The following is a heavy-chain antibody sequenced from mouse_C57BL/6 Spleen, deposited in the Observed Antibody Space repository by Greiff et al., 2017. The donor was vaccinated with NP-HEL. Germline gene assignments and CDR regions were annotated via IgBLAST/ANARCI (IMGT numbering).Heavy chain of an antibody. D-gene: IGHD2-4*01. CDR3: ARGGLRRAMDY. V-gene: IGHV1-59*01. CDR2: IDPSDSYT. J-gene: IGHJ4*01. Sequence: VQLQQPGAELVRPGTSVKLSCKASGYTFTSYWMHWVKQRPGQGLEWIGVIDPSDSYTNYNQKFKGKATLTVDTSSSTAYMQLSSLTSEDSAVYYCARGGLRRAMDYWGQGTSVTVSS. CDR1: GYTFTSYW.